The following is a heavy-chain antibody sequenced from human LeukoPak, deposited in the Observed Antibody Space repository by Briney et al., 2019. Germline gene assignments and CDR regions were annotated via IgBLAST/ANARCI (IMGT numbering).Heavy chain of an antibody. CDR1: GYTFTSYG. J-gene: IGHJ5*02. D-gene: IGHD3-10*01. CDR2: ISAYNGNT. Sequence: ASLKVSCTASGYTFTSYGISWVRQTPGPGLEWMGWISAYNGNTSYAQKLQAIVTMTTNPSTSTAYMELRSLRSDDTAVYYCARGNVVPLWFGELFPWGQGTLVTVSS. V-gene: IGHV1-18*01. CDR3: ARGNVVPLWFGELFP.